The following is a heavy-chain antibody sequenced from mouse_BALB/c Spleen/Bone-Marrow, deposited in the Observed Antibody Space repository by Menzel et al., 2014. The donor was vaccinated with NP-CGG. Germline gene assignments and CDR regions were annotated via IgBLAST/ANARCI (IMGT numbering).Heavy chain of an antibody. CDR3: ARQITTVDYAMDY. CDR1: GYTFTSYW. V-gene: IGHV1-7*01. D-gene: IGHD1-1*01. Sequence: LQESGAELAKPGASVKMSCKASGYTFTSYWMHWVKQRPGQGLEWIGYINPSTGYTEYNQKFKDKATLTADKSSSTAYMQPSSLTSEDSAVYYCARQITTVDYAMDYWGQGTSVTVSS. CDR2: INPSTGYT. J-gene: IGHJ4*01.